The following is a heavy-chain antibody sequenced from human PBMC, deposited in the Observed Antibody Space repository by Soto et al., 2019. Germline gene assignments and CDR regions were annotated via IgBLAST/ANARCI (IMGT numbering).Heavy chain of an antibody. CDR2: SYYRSKWYN. CDR1: GDSVSSNSAA. J-gene: IGHJ6*02. CDR3: ARDRGVAGTTTYYYGMDV. Sequence: SQTLSLTCAISGDSVSSNSAAWNWIRQSPSRGLEWLGRSYYRSKWYNDYAVSVNSRITINPDTSKNQFSLQLNSVTPEATAVDYCARDRGVAGTTTYYYGMDVWGQGTTVTVSS. D-gene: IGHD1-7*01. V-gene: IGHV6-1*01.